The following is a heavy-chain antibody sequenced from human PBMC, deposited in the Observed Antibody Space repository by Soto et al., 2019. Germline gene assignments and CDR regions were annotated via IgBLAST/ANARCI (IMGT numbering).Heavy chain of an antibody. V-gene: IGHV4-34*01. D-gene: IGHD3-10*01. CDR2: INHSGST. Sequence: SETLSLTCAVYGGSFSGYYWSWIRQPPGKGLEWIGEINHSGSTNYNPSLKSRVTISVDTSKNQFSLKLSSVTAADTAVYYCATTPDSSRITMVRRRTVYYMDVWGKGTTVTVSS. CDR3: ATTPDSSRITMVRRRTVYYMDV. CDR1: GGSFSGYY. J-gene: IGHJ6*03.